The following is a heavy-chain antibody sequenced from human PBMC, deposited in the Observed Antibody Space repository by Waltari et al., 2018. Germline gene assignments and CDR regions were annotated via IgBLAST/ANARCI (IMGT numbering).Heavy chain of an antibody. Sequence: EVQLVESGGGLVKPGGSLRLSCAASEFTLSSYSMNWVRKAPGKGLEWVSSISRSSVYIYYADSVKGRFTISRDNAKNSLYLQMNSLRAEDTAVYYCARAEGTIFGVANNGMDVWGQGTTVTVFS. J-gene: IGHJ6*02. CDR3: ARAEGTIFGVANNGMDV. V-gene: IGHV3-21*01. D-gene: IGHD3-3*01. CDR1: EFTLSSYS. CDR2: ISRSSVYI.